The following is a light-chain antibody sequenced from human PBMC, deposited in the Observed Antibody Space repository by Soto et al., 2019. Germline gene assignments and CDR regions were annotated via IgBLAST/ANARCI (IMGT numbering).Light chain of an antibody. CDR2: TAS. CDR1: KSINNY. Sequence: DIQMTQSPSSLSASVGDRVTITCRATKSINNYLNWYHQKPGKAPKLLIYTASTLQSGVPSRFSGSGSGTDLTLTISSLQPEDFATYGCQDSYSTRAFGPGTKVDI. J-gene: IGKJ3*01. V-gene: IGKV1-39*01. CDR3: QDSYSTRA.